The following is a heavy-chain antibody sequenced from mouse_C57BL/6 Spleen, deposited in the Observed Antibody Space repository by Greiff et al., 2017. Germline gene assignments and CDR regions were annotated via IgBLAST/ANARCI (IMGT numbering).Heavy chain of an antibody. CDR2: ISSGGSYT. D-gene: IGHD2-5*01. Sequence: EVKLVESGGDLVKPGGSLKLSCAASGFTFSSYGMSWVRQTPDKRLAWVATISSGGSYTYYPDSVKGRFTISRDNAKNTLYLQMSSLKSEDTAMYYCARQGSNFYAMDYWGQGTSVTVSS. CDR3: ARQGSNFYAMDY. V-gene: IGHV5-6*01. CDR1: GFTFSSYG. J-gene: IGHJ4*01.